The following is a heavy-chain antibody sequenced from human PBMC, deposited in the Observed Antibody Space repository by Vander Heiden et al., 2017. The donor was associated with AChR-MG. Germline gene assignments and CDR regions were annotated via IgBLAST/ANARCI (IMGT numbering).Heavy chain of an antibody. V-gene: IGHV3-53*01. CDR1: GFTVSSNY. D-gene: IGHD6-19*01. Sequence: EVQLVDSGGGLIQPGGSLRLSVSAPGFTVSSNYMSWVRQAPGKGLEWVSVIYSGGSTYYADSVKGRFTISRDNSKNTLYIQMNSLRAEDTAVYYCARDIGGWYSDYWGQGTLVTVSS. CDR2: IYSGGST. CDR3: ARDIGGWYSDY. J-gene: IGHJ4*02.